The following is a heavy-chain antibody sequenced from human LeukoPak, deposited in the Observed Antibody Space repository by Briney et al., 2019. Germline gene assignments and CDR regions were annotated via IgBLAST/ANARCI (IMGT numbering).Heavy chain of an antibody. Sequence: GGFLRLSCAASGFTFSTYAMHWVRQVRQAPGKGLEWVAIISYDGSNKYYADSVKGRFTISRDNSKNTLYLQMNSLRAEDTAVYYCARGYGDPGYFDYWGQGTLVTVSS. V-gene: IGHV3-30*03. J-gene: IGHJ4*02. CDR1: GFTFSTYA. D-gene: IGHD4-17*01. CDR3: ARGYGDPGYFDY. CDR2: ISYDGSNK.